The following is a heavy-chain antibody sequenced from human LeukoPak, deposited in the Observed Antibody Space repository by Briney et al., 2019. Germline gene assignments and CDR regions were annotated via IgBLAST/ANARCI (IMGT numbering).Heavy chain of an antibody. Sequence: GGSLRLSCAASGFTFSSYDMHWVRQATGKGLEWVSAIGTAGDTYYPGSVKGRFTISRENAKNSLYLQMNSLRAGDTAVYYCARAVLAAAGTEAFDIWGQGTMVTVSS. CDR2: IGTAGDT. J-gene: IGHJ3*02. CDR3: ARAVLAAAGTEAFDI. CDR1: GFTFSSYD. V-gene: IGHV3-13*01. D-gene: IGHD6-13*01.